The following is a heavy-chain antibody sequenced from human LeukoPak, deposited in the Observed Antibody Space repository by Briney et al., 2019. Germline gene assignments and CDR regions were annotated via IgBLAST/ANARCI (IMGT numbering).Heavy chain of an antibody. CDR1: GYSLSSGYY. D-gene: IGHD6-25*01. V-gene: IGHV4-38-2*02. J-gene: IGHJ5*02. CDR2: IYHSGST. CDR3: ARDQGYSSEGGVDP. Sequence: SETLSLTCAVSGYSLSSGYYWGWIRPPPGKGLEWIGSIYHSGSTYYNPSLKSRVTISVDTSENQFSLKLSSVTAADTAVYYCARDQGYSSEGGVDPWGQGTLVTVSS.